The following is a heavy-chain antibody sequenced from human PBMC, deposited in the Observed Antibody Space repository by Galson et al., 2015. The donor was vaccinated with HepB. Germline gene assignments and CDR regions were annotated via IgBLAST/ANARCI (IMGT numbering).Heavy chain of an antibody. V-gene: IGHV3-7*03. CDR1: GFTFSSYW. J-gene: IGHJ4*02. D-gene: IGHD3-3*01. Sequence: SLRLSCAASGFTFSSYWMSWVRQAPGKGLEWVANIKQDGSEKYYVDSVKGRFTISRDNAKNSLYLQMNSLRAEDTAVYYCARAPPWSGSYYGYWGQGTLVAVSS. CDR3: ARAPPWSGSYYGY. CDR2: IKQDGSEK.